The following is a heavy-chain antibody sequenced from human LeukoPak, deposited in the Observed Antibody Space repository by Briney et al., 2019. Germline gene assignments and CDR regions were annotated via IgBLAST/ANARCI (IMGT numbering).Heavy chain of an antibody. CDR1: GFTFSSYS. V-gene: IGHV3-48*01. CDR2: ISSSSSTI. CDR3: ARVTFGLRTNYYYYMDV. J-gene: IGHJ6*03. Sequence: GRSLRLSCAASGFTFSSYSMNWVRQAPGKGLEWVSYISSSSSTIYYADSVKGRFTISRDNAKNSLYLQMNSLRAEDTAVYYCARVTFGLRTNYYYYMDVWGKGTTVTISS. D-gene: IGHD3-16*01.